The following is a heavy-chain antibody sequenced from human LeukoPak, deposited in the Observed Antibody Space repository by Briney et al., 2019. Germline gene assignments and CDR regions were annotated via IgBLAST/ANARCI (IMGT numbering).Heavy chain of an antibody. CDR3: AKRSGGYSGYDLDY. CDR2: ISGSGGST. V-gene: IGHV3-23*01. Sequence: GGSLRLSCAASGFTFTNYAMTWVRQAPGKGLEWVSTISGSGGSTYYADSVKGRFTISRDNSKNTLYLQMNSLRAEDTAVYYCAKRSGGYSGYDLDYWGQGTLVTVSS. J-gene: IGHJ4*02. CDR1: GFTFTNYA. D-gene: IGHD5-12*01.